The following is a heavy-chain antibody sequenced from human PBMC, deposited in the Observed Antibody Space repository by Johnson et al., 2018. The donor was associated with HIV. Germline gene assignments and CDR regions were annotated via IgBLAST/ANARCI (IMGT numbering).Heavy chain of an antibody. D-gene: IGHD2-15*01. CDR1: GFTVSSNY. J-gene: IGHJ3*02. V-gene: IGHV3-66*02. CDR2: IYSGGST. Sequence: VQLVESGGGLVQPGGSLRLSCAASGFTVSSNYMSWVRQAPGKGLEWVSVIYSGGSTYYADSVKGRFTISSANDKNTLYLKINSLRAEATAVYYCARDQFMSGGYCSGCSCYSQPSGIWGQGTMVTVSS. CDR3: ARDQFMSGGYCSGCSCYSQPSGI.